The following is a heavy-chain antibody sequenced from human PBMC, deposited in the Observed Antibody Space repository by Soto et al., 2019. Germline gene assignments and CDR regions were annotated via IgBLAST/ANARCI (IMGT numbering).Heavy chain of an antibody. CDR1: GYTFTSYG. CDR3: GRSHYYDSSGYYGDSFDY. D-gene: IGHD3-22*01. V-gene: IGHV1-18*01. J-gene: IGHJ4*02. CDR2: ISAYNGNT. Sequence: ASVKVSCKASGYTFTSYGISWVRQAPGQGLEWMGWISAYNGNTNYAQKIQGRVTMTTDTSTSTAYMELRSLRSDDTAVYYCGRSHYYDSSGYYGDSFDYWGQGTLVTVSS.